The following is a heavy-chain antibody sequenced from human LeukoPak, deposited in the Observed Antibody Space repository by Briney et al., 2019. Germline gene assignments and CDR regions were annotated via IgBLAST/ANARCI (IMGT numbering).Heavy chain of an antibody. CDR3: ARDLGPYYYDSSGYYETVY. CDR1: GYTFTSYG. D-gene: IGHD3-22*01. CDR2: ISAYNGNT. V-gene: IGHV1-18*01. Sequence: ASVKVSCKASGYTFTSYGISWVRQAPGQGLEWMGWISAYNGNTNYAQKLQGRVTMTTDTSTSTAYMELRSLRSDDTAVYYCARDLGPYYYDSSGYYETVYRGQGTLVTVSS. J-gene: IGHJ4*02.